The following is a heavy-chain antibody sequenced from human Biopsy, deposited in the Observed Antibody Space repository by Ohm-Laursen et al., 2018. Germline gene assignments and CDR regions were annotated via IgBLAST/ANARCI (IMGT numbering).Heavy chain of an antibody. J-gene: IGHJ1*01. CDR2: NIPILGTG. CDR3: ATKLAGYFHH. CDR1: GCTFSNYG. Sequence: SVKVSCKAPGCTFSNYGVNWVRQAPGQGLEWLGGNIPILGTGNYAQKLQDRVTVAADTSTSTATMELRSLRSYDTAVYYCATKLAGYFHHWGQGTLVTVSS. V-gene: IGHV1-69*06.